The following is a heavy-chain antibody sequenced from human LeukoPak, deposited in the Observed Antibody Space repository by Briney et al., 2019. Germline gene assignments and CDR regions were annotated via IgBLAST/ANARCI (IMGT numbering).Heavy chain of an antibody. CDR3: AREPGIGSSDPYFDY. CDR2: ISGSGGST. D-gene: IGHD6-25*01. CDR1: GFTVSSNY. V-gene: IGHV3-66*02. Sequence: HPGGSLRLSCAASGFTVSSNYMSWVRQAPGKGPEWVSAISGSGGSTYYADSVKGRFTISRDNSKNTLYLQMNSLRAEDTAVYYCAREPGIGSSDPYFDYWGQGTLVTVSS. J-gene: IGHJ4*02.